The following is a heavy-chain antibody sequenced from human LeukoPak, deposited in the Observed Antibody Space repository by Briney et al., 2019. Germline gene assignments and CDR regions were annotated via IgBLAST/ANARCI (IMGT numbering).Heavy chain of an antibody. Sequence: PGGSLRLSCSASGFTFSSYAMHWVRQAPGKGLEYVSAISSNRGSTYYADSVKGRFTISRDNSKNTLYLQMSSLRAEDTAVYYCVKDSDLVLTGYLFDYWGQGTLVTVSP. CDR1: GFTFSSYA. V-gene: IGHV3-64D*06. CDR3: VKDSDLVLTGYLFDY. J-gene: IGHJ4*02. D-gene: IGHD3-9*01. CDR2: ISSNRGST.